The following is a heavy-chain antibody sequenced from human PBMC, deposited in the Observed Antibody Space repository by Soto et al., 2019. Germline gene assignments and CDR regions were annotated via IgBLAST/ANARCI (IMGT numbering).Heavy chain of an antibody. CDR3: ARDKITGLFDY. CDR1: GGSITSGGSS. D-gene: IGHD2-8*02. Sequence: PSETLSLTCTVSGGSITSGGSSWGWIRHYPGKGLEWIGYTYYSESTHYNPSLKSRVTISVDTSKNQFSLKLTSVTAADTAVYYCARDKITGLFDYWGQGTLVTVSS. V-gene: IGHV4-31*03. CDR2: TYYSEST. J-gene: IGHJ4*02.